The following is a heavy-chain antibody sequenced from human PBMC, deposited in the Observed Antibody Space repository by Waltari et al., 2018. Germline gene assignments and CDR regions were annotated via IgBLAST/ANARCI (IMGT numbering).Heavy chain of an antibody. CDR3: ARHEDDVSTGHFTWFDS. D-gene: IGHD3-9*01. Sequence: QLRESGPGLVKPSETLSLRCSVSGGSMISSSYFWAWIRQPPGKGLEWIGRIFYSGPTYQNPSPKSRVAMSIDTSNNHFSLRMTSMTAADTAMYYCARHEDDVSTGHFTWFDSWGQGTLVIVSS. V-gene: IGHV4-39*01. CDR1: GGSMISSSYF. J-gene: IGHJ5*01. CDR2: IFYSGPT.